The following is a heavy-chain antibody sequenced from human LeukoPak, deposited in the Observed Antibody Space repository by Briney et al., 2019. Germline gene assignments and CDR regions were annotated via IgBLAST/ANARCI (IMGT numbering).Heavy chain of an antibody. J-gene: IGHJ6*03. V-gene: IGHV3-20*04. CDR1: GFTLDDNG. Sequence: GGSLGLSCAASGFTLDDNGMSWVRPPPGKGREWVAGINWNGGSTGYAVSVKGRFTIARDNAKKPLYLQRSSLRAEETALYYCAREYDSSGYYYRGYYYYYMDVWGKGTTVTVSS. D-gene: IGHD3-22*01. CDR3: AREYDSSGYYYRGYYYYYMDV. CDR2: INWNGGST.